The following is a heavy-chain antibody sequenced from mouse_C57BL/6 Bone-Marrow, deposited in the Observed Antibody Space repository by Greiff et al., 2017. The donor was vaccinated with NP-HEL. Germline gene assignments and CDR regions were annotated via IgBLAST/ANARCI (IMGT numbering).Heavy chain of an antibody. CDR1: GFNIKDDY. Sequence: VHVKQSGAELVRPGASVKLSCTASGFNIKDDYMHWVKQRPEQGLEWIGWIDPENGDTEYASKFQGKATITADTSSNTAYLQLSSLTSEDTAVYYCTTGLYAWFAYWGQGTLVTVSA. CDR2: IDPENGDT. CDR3: TTGLYAWFAY. J-gene: IGHJ3*01. V-gene: IGHV14-4*01. D-gene: IGHD2-12*01.